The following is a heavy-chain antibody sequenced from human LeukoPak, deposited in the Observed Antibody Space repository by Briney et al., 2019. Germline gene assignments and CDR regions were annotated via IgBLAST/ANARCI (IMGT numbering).Heavy chain of an antibody. D-gene: IGHD6-19*01. CDR1: GVSISTYY. CDR3: ARDRPDSSGWFRGYY. Sequence: PSETLSLTCTVSGVSISTYYWSWIRQPPGKGLEWIGYVYYTGSTNYNPSLKSRVTISVDTSKNQFSLKLSSVTAADTAVYYCARDRPDSSGWFRGYYWGQGTLVTVSS. J-gene: IGHJ4*02. CDR2: VYYTGST. V-gene: IGHV4-59*01.